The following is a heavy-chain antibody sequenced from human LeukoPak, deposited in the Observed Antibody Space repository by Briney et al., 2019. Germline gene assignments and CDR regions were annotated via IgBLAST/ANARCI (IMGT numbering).Heavy chain of an antibody. Sequence: PSETLSLTCTVSGGSVSSGSYYWCWIRQPPGKGLEWIGYIYYSGSTNYNPSLKSRVTISVDTSKNQFSLKLSSVTAADTAVYYCARVYSPFDYWGQGTLVTVSS. CDR1: GGSVSSGSYY. D-gene: IGHD2-15*01. J-gene: IGHJ4*02. CDR2: IYYSGST. CDR3: ARVYSPFDY. V-gene: IGHV4-61*01.